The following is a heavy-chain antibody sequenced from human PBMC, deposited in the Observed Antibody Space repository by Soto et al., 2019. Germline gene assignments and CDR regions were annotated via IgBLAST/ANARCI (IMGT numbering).Heavy chain of an antibody. CDR1: GFTFSDYY. J-gene: IGHJ3*02. Sequence: GGSLRLSCAASGFTFSDYYMSWIRQAPGKGLEWVSYISSSGSTIYYADSVKGRFTISRDNAKNSLYLQMNSLRAEDTAVYYCASSARVYYYDSSGYGAFDIWGQGTMVTVSS. CDR3: ASSARVYYYDSSGYGAFDI. V-gene: IGHV3-11*01. D-gene: IGHD3-22*01. CDR2: ISSSGSTI.